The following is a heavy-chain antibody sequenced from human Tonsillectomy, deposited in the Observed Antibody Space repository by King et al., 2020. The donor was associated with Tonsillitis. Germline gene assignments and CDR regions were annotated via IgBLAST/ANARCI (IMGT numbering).Heavy chain of an antibody. CDR2: INPNSGGT. CDR3: ARDRYSYYDGYWFDP. Sequence: VQLVQSGAEVKKPGASVKVSCKASGYTFTGYYIHWVRQAPGQGLEWMGWINPNSGGTNYAQKFQGWVTMTRDTSISTAYMELSRLRSDDTAVYYCARDRYSYYDGYWFDPWGQGTLVTVSS. D-gene: IGHD4-11*01. V-gene: IGHV1-2*04. CDR1: GYTFTGYY. J-gene: IGHJ5*02.